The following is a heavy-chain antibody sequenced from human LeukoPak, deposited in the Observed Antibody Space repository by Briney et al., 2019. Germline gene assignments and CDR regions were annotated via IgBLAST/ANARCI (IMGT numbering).Heavy chain of an antibody. CDR2: IIPIFGIA. J-gene: IGHJ6*02. V-gene: IGHV1-69*04. Sequence: SAKVSCKASGGTFSSYAISWVRQAPGQGLEWMGRIIPIFGIANYAQKFQGRVTITADKSTSTAYMELSSLRSEDTAVYYCVRAPGGYCSRTSCPPFHYGMDVWGQGTTVTVSS. CDR3: VRAPGGYCSRTSCPPFHYGMDV. D-gene: IGHD2-2*03. CDR1: GGTFSSYA.